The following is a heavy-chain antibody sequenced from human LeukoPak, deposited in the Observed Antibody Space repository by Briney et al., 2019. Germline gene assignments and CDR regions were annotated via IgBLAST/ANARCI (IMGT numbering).Heavy chain of an antibody. CDR3: VRGPQYGDYVDYLDS. CDR1: GFTSSRHW. J-gene: IGHJ4*02. V-gene: IGHV3-7*01. Sequence: GGSLRLSCVASGFTSSRHWMTWVRQTPGKGLEWVAHIKQGGNTKHYVGSVKGRFTISRDDAKNTLYLQMNSLRAEDTAVYYCVRGPQYGDYVDYLDSWGQGTRVTVSS. CDR2: IKQGGNTK. D-gene: IGHD4-17*01.